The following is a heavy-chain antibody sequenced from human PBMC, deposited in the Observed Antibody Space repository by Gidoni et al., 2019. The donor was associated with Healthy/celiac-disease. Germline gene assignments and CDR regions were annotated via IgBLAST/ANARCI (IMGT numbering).Heavy chain of an antibody. Sequence: EVQLLESGGGLVQPGGSLRLSCAASGFPFSRYAMSWVRQATGKGLEWFSAISGSGGSTDYADSVKGRFTISRDNSKNTLYLQMNSLRAEDTAVYYCAKDRVGKLTYYYYYYGMDVWGQGTTVTVSS. CDR1: GFPFSRYA. J-gene: IGHJ6*02. CDR3: AKDRVGKLTYYYYYYGMDV. V-gene: IGHV3-23*01. D-gene: IGHD7-27*01. CDR2: ISGSGGST.